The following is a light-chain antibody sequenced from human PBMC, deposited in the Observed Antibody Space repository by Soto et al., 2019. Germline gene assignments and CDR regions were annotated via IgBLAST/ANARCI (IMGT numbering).Light chain of an antibody. J-gene: IGKJ4*01. Sequence: DIQITQSPSTLSASVVDRVTITFLASQSISSWLAWYQQKPGKAPNLLIYAASTLQSGVPSRFSGSGSGTDFTLTIRSLQPEDFATYYCQQSYTTPLTFGGGTKVDIK. CDR3: QQSYTTPLT. V-gene: IGKV1-39*01. CDR2: AAS. CDR1: QSISSW.